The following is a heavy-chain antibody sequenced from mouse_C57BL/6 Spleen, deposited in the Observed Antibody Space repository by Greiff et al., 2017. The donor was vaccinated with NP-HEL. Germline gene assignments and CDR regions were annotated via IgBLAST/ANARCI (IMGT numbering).Heavy chain of an antibody. V-gene: IGHV6-6*01. CDR3: ALITTVVTDWYFDV. CDR2: IRNKANNHAT. CDR1: GFTFSDAW. D-gene: IGHD1-1*01. Sequence: EVKLVESGGGLVQPGGSMKLSCAASGFTFSDAWMDWVRQSPEKGLEWVAEIRNKANNHATYYAESVKGRFTISRDDSKSSVYLQMNSLRAEDTGIYYCALITTVVTDWYFDVWGTGTTVTVSS. J-gene: IGHJ1*03.